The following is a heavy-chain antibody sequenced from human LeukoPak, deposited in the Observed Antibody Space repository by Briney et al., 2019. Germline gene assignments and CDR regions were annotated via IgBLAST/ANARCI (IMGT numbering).Heavy chain of an antibody. D-gene: IGHD3-16*01. CDR2: IYNDGSP. J-gene: IGHJ6*02. CDR1: GFSVRDNY. CDR3: ARDRPYGAVGDMDV. Sequence: GGSLRLSCAPSGFSVRDNYMNWVRQAPGKGLEWVSIIYNDGSPYYTDSVKGRFTISKDNFKNRPYLQMNSLRAEDTAVYYCARDRPYGAVGDMDVWGQGTTVTVSS. V-gene: IGHV3-53*01.